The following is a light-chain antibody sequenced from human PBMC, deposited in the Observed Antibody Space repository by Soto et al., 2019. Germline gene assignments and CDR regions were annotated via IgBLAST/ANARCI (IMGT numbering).Light chain of an antibody. Sequence: EIVMPQSPATLSVSPGERATLYCRASQSVSSNLAWYQQKPGQAPRLLIYGASTRSTGIPARFSGSGSGTEFSLTISSLQSEDFAVYYCQQYNNWPPITFGQGTRLEIK. J-gene: IGKJ5*01. CDR3: QQYNNWPPIT. CDR1: QSVSSN. V-gene: IGKV3-15*01. CDR2: GAS.